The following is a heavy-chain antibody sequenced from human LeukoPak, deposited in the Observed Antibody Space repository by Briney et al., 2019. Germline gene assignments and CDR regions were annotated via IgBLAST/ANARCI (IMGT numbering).Heavy chain of an antibody. CDR3: ARGGSGEGY. D-gene: IGHD3-10*01. Sequence: SQTLSLTCTVSGGSISSGAHYWNWIRQHPGKGLEWIGYINYSGNTYYNPSLKSRVTISADTSKNQFSLKLSSVTAADTAVYYCARGGSGEGYWGQGTLVTVSS. CDR1: GGSISSGAHY. V-gene: IGHV4-31*03. J-gene: IGHJ4*02. CDR2: INYSGNT.